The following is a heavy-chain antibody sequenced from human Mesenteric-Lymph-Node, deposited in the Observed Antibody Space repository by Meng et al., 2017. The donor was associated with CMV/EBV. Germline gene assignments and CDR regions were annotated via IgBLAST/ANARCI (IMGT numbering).Heavy chain of an antibody. Sequence: AAVKVSCKASGYTFTAHYIHGVRQAPGQGREGMEWINPKKDVTNYAQKCQGRVTMTRDTSISTAYMEVTRLTSDDTAVYYCARGGDRGEEDFWGQGTLVTVSS. CDR2: INPKKDVT. V-gene: IGHV1-2*02. CDR1: GYTFTAHY. D-gene: IGHD2-21*01. CDR3: ARGGDRGEEDF. J-gene: IGHJ4*02.